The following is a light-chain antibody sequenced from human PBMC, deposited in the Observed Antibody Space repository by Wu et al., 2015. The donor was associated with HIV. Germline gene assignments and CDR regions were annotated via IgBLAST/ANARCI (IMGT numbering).Light chain of an antibody. CDR1: QSVSGSQ. J-gene: IGKJ2*01. Sequence: EIVLTQSPGTVSLSPGEKATLSCRASQSVSGSQLAWYQQKPGQAPRLLFSGASKRATGIPDRFSGSGSGTDFTLTISRLEPEDSAVYYCQQYTTSPFNFGQGTKLETK. V-gene: IGKV3-20*01. CDR3: QQYTTSPFN. CDR2: GAS.